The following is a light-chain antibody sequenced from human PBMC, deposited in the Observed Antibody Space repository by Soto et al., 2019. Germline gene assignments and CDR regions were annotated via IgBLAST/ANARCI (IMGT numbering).Light chain of an antibody. CDR2: DAS. CDR1: QRVSSN. V-gene: IGKV3-11*01. J-gene: IGKJ1*01. Sequence: EIVLTQSPATLSLSPGERATLSCRAGQRVSSNLVWFQQKPGQAPRLLIYDASYRATGVPARFSGSGSGTDFTLTISSLEPEDFAVYFCQHRKNWPWTFGRGTKVEIK. CDR3: QHRKNWPWT.